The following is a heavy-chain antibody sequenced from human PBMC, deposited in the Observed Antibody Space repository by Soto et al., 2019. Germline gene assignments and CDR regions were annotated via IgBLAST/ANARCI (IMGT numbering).Heavy chain of an antibody. CDR1: GFTFSSYA. V-gene: IGHV3-23*01. J-gene: IGHJ5*02. Sequence: EVQLLESGGGWLQPGGSLRLSCAASGFTFSSYAMNWVRQAPGKGLEWVSGITGSGAGSYYSDSVKGRFTISRDNSKNTLYLQMNSLRAEETALYYCAKAYSNSWPNDWFDPWGQGTLVTVSS. CDR2: ITGSGAGS. CDR3: AKAYSNSWPNDWFDP. D-gene: IGHD6-13*01.